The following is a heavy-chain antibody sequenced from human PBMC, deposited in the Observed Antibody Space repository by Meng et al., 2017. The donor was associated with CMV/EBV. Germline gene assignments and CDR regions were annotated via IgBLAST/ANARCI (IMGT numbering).Heavy chain of an antibody. D-gene: IGHD2-2*02. CDR1: GFIFSDYY. CDR2: ITSSGRTK. V-gene: IGHV3-11*04. J-gene: IGHJ4*02. CDR3: ARLYLPLGFDY. Sequence: LSLTCAASGFIFSDYYMSWIRQAPGKGLEWVSYITSSGRTKYYADSVKGRFTISRDNAKNSLYLQMNSLRAEDTAVYYCARLYLPLGFDYWGQGTLVTVSS.